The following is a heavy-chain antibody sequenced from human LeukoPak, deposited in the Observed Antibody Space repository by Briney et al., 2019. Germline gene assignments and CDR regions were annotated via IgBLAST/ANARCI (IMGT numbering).Heavy chain of an antibody. CDR1: GFAFDDYA. Sequence: GGSLRLSCAASGFAFDDYAMHRVRQAPGKGLEWVSVIYSGGSTYYADSVKGRFTISRDNSKNTLYLQMNSLRAEDTAVYYCAATPGIAVFDYWGQGTLVTVSS. V-gene: IGHV3-66*02. CDR3: AATPGIAVFDY. J-gene: IGHJ4*02. CDR2: IYSGGST. D-gene: IGHD6-19*01.